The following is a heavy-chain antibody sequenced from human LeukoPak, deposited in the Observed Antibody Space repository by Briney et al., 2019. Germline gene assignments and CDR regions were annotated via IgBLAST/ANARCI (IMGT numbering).Heavy chain of an antibody. V-gene: IGHV1-69*06. D-gene: IGHD3-10*01. CDR2: IIPIFGTA. Sequence: GASVKVSCKASGGTFSSYAISWVRQAPEQGLEWMGGIIPIFGTANYAQKFQGRVTITADKSTSTAYMELSSLRSEDTAVYYCARVMRQKKYYYGSGSLEYYFDYWGQGPRSPSPQ. CDR3: ARVMRQKKYYYGSGSLEYYFDY. J-gene: IGHJ4*02. CDR1: GGTFSSYA.